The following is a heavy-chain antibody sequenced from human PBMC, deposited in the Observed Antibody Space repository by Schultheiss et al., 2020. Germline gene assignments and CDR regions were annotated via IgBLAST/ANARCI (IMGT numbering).Heavy chain of an antibody. V-gene: IGHV3-30-3*01. Sequence: GGSLRLSCAASGFTFSSYAMHWVRQAPGKGLEWVAVISYDGSNKYYADSVKGRFTISRDNSKNTLYLQMNSLRAEDTAVYYCARDTYYDFWSDRFDYWGQGTLVTVSS. CDR3: ARDTYYDFWSDRFDY. CDR2: ISYDGSNK. J-gene: IGHJ4*02. D-gene: IGHD3-3*01. CDR1: GFTFSSYA.